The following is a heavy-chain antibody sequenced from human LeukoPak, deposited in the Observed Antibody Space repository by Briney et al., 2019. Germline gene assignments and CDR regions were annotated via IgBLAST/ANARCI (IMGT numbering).Heavy chain of an antibody. J-gene: IGHJ4*02. Sequence: SETLSLTCTVSGGSINRYYWSWIRQTPGKGLEWIGYIYSSGSTNYNSSLKSRFIISVETSKNQFSLKLNSVTAADPAVFYCARGPTTYYFDNWGQGTLVTVSS. CDR2: IYSSGST. CDR1: GGSINRYY. D-gene: IGHD3-16*01. CDR3: ARGPTTYYFDN. V-gene: IGHV4-59*01.